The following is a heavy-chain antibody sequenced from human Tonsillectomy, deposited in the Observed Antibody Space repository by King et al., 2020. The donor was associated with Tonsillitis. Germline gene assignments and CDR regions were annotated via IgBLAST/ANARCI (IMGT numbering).Heavy chain of an antibody. J-gene: IGHJ4*02. CDR2: ISYDGSNK. CDR1: RFTFSSYA. V-gene: IGHV3-30*01. D-gene: IGHD2-2*01. CDR3: ASDYCSSISCYLDY. Sequence: VQLVESGGGVVQPGRSLRLSCAASRFTFSSYAMHWVRQAPGKGLEWVALISYDGSNKYYADSVKGRFTISRDNSKNTLYLQMNSLRAEDTAVYYCASDYCSSISCYLDYWGQGTLVTVSS.